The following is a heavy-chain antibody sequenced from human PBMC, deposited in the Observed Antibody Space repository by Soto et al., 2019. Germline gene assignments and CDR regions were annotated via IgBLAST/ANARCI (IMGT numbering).Heavy chain of an antibody. Sequence: GESLKISCKGSGYSFTSYWIGWVRQMPGKGLEWMGIIYPGDSDTRYSPSFQGQVTISADKSISTAYLQWSSLKASDTAMYYCARTTTNYCSGGSCYAGILGDNWFDPWGQGTLVTVSS. CDR2: IYPGDSDT. CDR3: ARTTTNYCSGGSCYAGILGDNWFDP. CDR1: GYSFTSYW. J-gene: IGHJ5*02. V-gene: IGHV5-51*01. D-gene: IGHD2-15*01.